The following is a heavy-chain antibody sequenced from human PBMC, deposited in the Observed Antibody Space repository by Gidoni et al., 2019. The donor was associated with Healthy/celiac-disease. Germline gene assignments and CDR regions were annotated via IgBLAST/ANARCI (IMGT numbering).Heavy chain of an antibody. Sequence: QVQLQQWGAGLSKHSETLSLTRAVYGGSFSGYYWSWLRQPPGKGLGWIGEINYSGSTNYNPSLKSRVTISVDTSKNQFSLKRSSVTAADTAVYYCARAASGIVGAMLDYWGQGTLVTVSS. CDR1: GGSFSGYY. CDR3: ARAASGIVGAMLDY. V-gene: IGHV4-34*01. J-gene: IGHJ4*02. D-gene: IGHD1-26*01. CDR2: INYSGST.